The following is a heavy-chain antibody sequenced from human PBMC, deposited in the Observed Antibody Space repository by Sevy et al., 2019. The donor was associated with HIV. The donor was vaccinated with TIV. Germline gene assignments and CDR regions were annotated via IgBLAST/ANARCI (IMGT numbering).Heavy chain of an antibody. J-gene: IGHJ6*02. CDR1: GGSFSGYY. CDR3: ARGPGYCSGGSCYSMGRARYGMDV. CDR2: INHSGST. V-gene: IGHV4-34*01. Sequence: SETLSLTCAVYGGSFSGYYWSWIRQPPGKGLEWIGEINHSGSTNYNPSLKSRVTISVDTSKNQFSRKLSSVTAADTAVYYCARGPGYCSGGSCYSMGRARYGMDVWGQGTTVTVSS. D-gene: IGHD2-15*01.